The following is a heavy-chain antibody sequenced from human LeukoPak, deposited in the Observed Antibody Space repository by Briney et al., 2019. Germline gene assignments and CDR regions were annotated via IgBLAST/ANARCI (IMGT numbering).Heavy chain of an antibody. D-gene: IGHD3-9*01. J-gene: IGHJ4*02. CDR2: ISGSGGST. Sequence: GGSLRLSCAASGFTFSSYAMSWVRQAPGKGLEWVSAISGSGGSTYYADSVKGRFTISRDNSKNTLYLQMNSLRAEDTAVYYGAKRVYDILTGCDYWGQGTLVTVSS. CDR3: AKRVYDILTGCDY. CDR1: GFTFSSYA. V-gene: IGHV3-23*01.